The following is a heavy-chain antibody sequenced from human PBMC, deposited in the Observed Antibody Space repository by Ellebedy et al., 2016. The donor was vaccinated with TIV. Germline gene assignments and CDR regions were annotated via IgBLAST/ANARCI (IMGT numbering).Heavy chain of an antibody. CDR2: IYHTGGT. Sequence: SETLSLXXTVSGGSMRSYYWSWIRQSPGKGLEWIGYIYHTGGTNYNPSLKSRVTISVDTSKNQFALKLKPVTAADTAVYYCASIAVTGTPDDYWGQGTRVTVSS. D-gene: IGHD6-19*01. J-gene: IGHJ4*02. CDR3: ASIAVTGTPDDY. V-gene: IGHV4-59*01. CDR1: GGSMRSYY.